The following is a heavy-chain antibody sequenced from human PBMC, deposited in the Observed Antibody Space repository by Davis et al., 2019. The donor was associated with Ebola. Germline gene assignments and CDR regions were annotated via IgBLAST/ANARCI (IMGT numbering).Heavy chain of an antibody. J-gene: IGHJ5*02. D-gene: IGHD5-12*01. CDR3: ASGDSGYLEYNWFDP. V-gene: IGHV1-69*06. Sequence: AASVKVSCKASGYTFTSYGISWVRQAPGQGLEWMGGIIPIFGTANYAQKFQGRVTITADKSTSTAYMELSSLRSEDTAVYYCASGDSGYLEYNWFDPWGQGTLVTVSS. CDR1: GYTFTSYG. CDR2: IIPIFGTA.